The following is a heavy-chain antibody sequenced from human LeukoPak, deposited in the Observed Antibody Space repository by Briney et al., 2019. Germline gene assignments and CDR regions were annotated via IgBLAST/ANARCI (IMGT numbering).Heavy chain of an antibody. J-gene: IGHJ4*02. CDR2: INGGNGYT. CDR3: ARYINGAFDY. V-gene: IGHV1-3*01. D-gene: IGHD2-8*01. Sequence: GASVKVSCKASGYTFANYGVHWVRHAPGQRLEWMGWINGGNGYTKYSQKFQGRVTITGDTSASTAYMELSSLRSEDTAVYYCARYINGAFDYWGRGTLVTVSS. CDR1: GYTFANYG.